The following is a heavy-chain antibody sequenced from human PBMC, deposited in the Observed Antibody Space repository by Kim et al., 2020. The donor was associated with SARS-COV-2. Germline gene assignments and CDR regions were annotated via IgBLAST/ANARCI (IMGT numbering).Heavy chain of an antibody. J-gene: IGHJ1*01. CDR3: VRKDDSTDYTFAN. CDR1: GGSISSSNW. Sequence: SETLSLTCAVSGGSISSSNWWSWVRQPPGKGLEWIGEIYHSGSTNYNPSLKSRVTISVDKSNNQFSLKLSSVTAADTAVYYCVRKDDSTDYTFANWGQGTLVTVSS. CDR2: IYHSGST. V-gene: IGHV4-4*02. D-gene: IGHD4-4*01.